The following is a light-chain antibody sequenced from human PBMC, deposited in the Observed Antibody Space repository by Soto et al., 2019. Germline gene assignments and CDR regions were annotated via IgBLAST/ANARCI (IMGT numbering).Light chain of an antibody. CDR1: SSNIGSNY. CDR2: RDN. Sequence: QSVLTQPPSASGTPGQRVTISCSGSSSNIGSNYVYWYQQLPGTAPKLLIYRDNQRPSGVPDRFSGSKSGTSASLAISGLRAEDEADYHCAAWDDSLSGPVFGGGTMLTVL. J-gene: IGLJ2*01. CDR3: AAWDDSLSGPV. V-gene: IGLV1-47*01.